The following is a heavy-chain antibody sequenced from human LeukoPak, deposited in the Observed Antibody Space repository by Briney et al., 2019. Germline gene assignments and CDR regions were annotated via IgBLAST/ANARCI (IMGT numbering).Heavy chain of an antibody. CDR1: GGSISSGGYY. CDR2: IYYSGST. V-gene: IGHV4-31*03. CDR3: ARLAPSFGTTGPHDAFDI. J-gene: IGHJ3*02. D-gene: IGHD1-1*01. Sequence: SETLSLTCTVSGGSISSGGYYWSWIRQHPGKGLEWIGYIYYSGSTYYNPSLKSRVTISVDTSKNRFSLKLSSVTAADTAVYYCARLAPSFGTTGPHDAFDIWGQGTMVTVSS.